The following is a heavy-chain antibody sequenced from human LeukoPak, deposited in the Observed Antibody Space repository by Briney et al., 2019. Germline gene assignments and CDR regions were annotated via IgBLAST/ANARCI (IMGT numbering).Heavy chain of an antibody. V-gene: IGHV4-4*07. J-gene: IGHJ4*02. D-gene: IGHD3-10*01. CDR3: ARDQYYYGSGSYIDY. CDR1: GGPISSYY. Sequence: SETLSLTCTVSGGPISSYYWSWIRQPAGKGLDWIGRIHTSGSTNYNPSLKSRVTMSADTSKNQFSLKLSSVIAADTAVYYCARDQYYYGSGSYIDYWGQGTLVTVSS. CDR2: IHTSGST.